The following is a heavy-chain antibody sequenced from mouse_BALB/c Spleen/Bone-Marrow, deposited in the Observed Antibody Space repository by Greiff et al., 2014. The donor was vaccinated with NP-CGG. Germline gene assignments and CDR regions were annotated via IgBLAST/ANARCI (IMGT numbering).Heavy chain of an antibody. CDR2: ISPYNDGT. J-gene: IGHJ4*01. Sequence: QLKQSGPELVKPGASVKMSCKASGYTFTSYVMHWVKQKPGQGLEWIGYISPYNDGTKYNEKFKGKATLTSDKSSSTAYMELSSLTAEDAADDYYSRKGFYGFGYWGQGTSVTVSS. V-gene: IGHV1-14*01. CDR3: SRKGFYGFGY. CDR1: GYTFTSYV. D-gene: IGHD2-2*01.